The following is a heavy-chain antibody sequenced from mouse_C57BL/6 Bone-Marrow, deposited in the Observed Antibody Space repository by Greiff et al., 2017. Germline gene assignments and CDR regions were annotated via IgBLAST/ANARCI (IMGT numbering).Heavy chain of an antibody. J-gene: IGHJ3*01. CDR2: IDPSDSYT. Sequence: QVQLKQPGAELVRPGTSVKLSCKASGYTFTSYWMHWVKQRPGQGLEWIGVIDPSDSYTNYNQKFKGKATLTVDTSSSTAYMQLSSLTSEDSAVYYCARGAYYSNLAWFAYWGQGTLVTVSA. V-gene: IGHV1-59*01. D-gene: IGHD2-5*01. CDR1: GYTFTSYW. CDR3: ARGAYYSNLAWFAY.